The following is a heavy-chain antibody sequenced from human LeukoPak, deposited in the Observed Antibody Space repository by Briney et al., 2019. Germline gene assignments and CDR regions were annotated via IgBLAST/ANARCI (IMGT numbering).Heavy chain of an antibody. J-gene: IGHJ3*02. Sequence: GGSLRLSCAASGFTFSSHAMSWVRRAPGKGLEWVSAISGSGGSTYYADSVKGRFTISRDNSKNTLYLQMNSLRAEDTAVYYCAKDLKAYYYDSSGYLDDAFDIWGQGTMVTVSS. CDR2: ISGSGGST. CDR1: GFTFSSHA. V-gene: IGHV3-23*01. CDR3: AKDLKAYYYDSSGYLDDAFDI. D-gene: IGHD3-22*01.